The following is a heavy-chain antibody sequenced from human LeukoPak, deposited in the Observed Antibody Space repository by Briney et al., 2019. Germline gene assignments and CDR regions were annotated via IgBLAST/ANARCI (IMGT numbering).Heavy chain of an antibody. D-gene: IGHD3-9*01. CDR3: TKFYYDVLTGYRGMDV. J-gene: IGHJ6*02. CDR2: ISSSSTYI. Sequence: GGSLRLSCAASGFTFSSYIMNWVRQAPGKGLEWVSSISSSSTYIHYADSVKGRFTISRDNAKNSLYLQMNSLRAEDTAVYYCTKFYYDVLTGYRGMDVWGQGTTVTVSS. V-gene: IGHV3-21*01. CDR1: GFTFSSYI.